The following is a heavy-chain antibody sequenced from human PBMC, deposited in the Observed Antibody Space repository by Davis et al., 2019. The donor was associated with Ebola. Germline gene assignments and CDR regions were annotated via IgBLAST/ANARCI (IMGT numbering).Heavy chain of an antibody. V-gene: IGHV3-21*06. CDR2: FSSSGSSI. Sequence: GGSLRLSCAASGFTVNRYNMNWVRLAPGKGLECVSSFSSSGSSIYYADSVKGRFTISRDNANNSLYLQMNNLRADDTAVYYCARDLSGFDYWGQGVLVTVSS. CDR3: ARDLSGFDY. J-gene: IGHJ4*02. CDR1: GFTVNRYN. D-gene: IGHD3-3*01.